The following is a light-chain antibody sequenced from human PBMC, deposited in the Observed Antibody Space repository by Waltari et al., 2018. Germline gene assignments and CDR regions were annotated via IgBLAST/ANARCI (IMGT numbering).Light chain of an antibody. CDR3: QKYNSAPAT. CDR1: QGISNY. J-gene: IGKJ3*01. Sequence: DIQMTQSPSSLSASVGDRVTITCRASQGISNYLAWYQQKPGKVPKLLIYAASTLQSGVPSRFSGIGSGTDFTLTISSLQPEDVATYYCQKYNSAPATFGPGTKVDIK. CDR2: AAS. V-gene: IGKV1-27*01.